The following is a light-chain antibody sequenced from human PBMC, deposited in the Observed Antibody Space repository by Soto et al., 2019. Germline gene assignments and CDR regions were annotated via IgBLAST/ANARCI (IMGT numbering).Light chain of an antibody. CDR2: NNN. CDR1: SSNIGAGYD. V-gene: IGLV1-40*01. J-gene: IGLJ2*01. CDR3: QSYDSGLSGYVI. Sequence: QSVLTQPPSVSGATGQRVTISCTGSSSNIGAGYDVHWYHQLPGTAPKLLIYNNNNRPSGVPDRFSGSKSGTSASLAITGLQAEDEADYYCQSYDSGLSGYVIFRGGNKLTVL.